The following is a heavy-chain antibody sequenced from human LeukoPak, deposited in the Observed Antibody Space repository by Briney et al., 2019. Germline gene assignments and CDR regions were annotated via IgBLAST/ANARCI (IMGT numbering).Heavy chain of an antibody. V-gene: IGHV3-21*01. Sequence: GGSLRLSCAASGFTFSSYSMNWVRQAPGKGLEWVSSISSSSSYIYYADSVKGRFTISRDNAKNSLYLQMNSLRAEDTAVYYCARVEVDTAMVSDYYYYYGMDVWGQGSTVTVSS. D-gene: IGHD5-18*01. CDR2: ISSSSSYI. CDR1: GFTFSSYS. CDR3: ARVEVDTAMVSDYYYYYGMDV. J-gene: IGHJ6*02.